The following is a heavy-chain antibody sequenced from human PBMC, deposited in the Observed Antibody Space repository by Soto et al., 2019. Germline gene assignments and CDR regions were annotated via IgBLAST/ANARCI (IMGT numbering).Heavy chain of an antibody. CDR1: GDSVSSNSAA. J-gene: IGHJ5*02. D-gene: IGHD6-13*01. CDR3: ARDNDNVAAAGTDPGQRNWFDP. Sequence: PSQTLSLTCAISGDSVSSNSAAWNWIRQXPSRGLEWLGRTYYRSKWYNDYAVSVKSRITINPDTSKNQFSLQLNSVTPEDTAVYYCARDNDNVAAAGTDPGQRNWFDPWGQGTLVTVSS. CDR2: TYYRSKWYN. V-gene: IGHV6-1*01.